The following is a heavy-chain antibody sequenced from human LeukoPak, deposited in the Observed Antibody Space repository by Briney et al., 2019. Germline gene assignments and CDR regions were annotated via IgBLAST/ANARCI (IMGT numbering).Heavy chain of an antibody. J-gene: IGHJ4*02. V-gene: IGHV4-59*01. CDR3: ARGGYSGYDYFYY. CDR1: GGSISSYY. D-gene: IGHD5-12*01. Sequence: PSETLSLTCTVSGGSISSYYWSWIRQPPGKGLEWIGYIYYSGSTNYNPSLKRRVTISVDTSKNQFSLKLSSVTAADTAVYYCARGGYSGYDYFYYWGQGTLVTVSS. CDR2: IYYSGST.